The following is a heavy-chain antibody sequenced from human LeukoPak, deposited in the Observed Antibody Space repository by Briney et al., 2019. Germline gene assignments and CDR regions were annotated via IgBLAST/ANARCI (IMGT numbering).Heavy chain of an antibody. CDR1: GFTFSSYG. J-gene: IGHJ6*03. CDR2: ISYDGSNK. V-gene: IGHV3-33*06. Sequence: AGRSLRLSCAASGFTFSSYGMHWVRQAPGKGLEWVAVISYDGSNKYYADSVKGRLTISRDNSKNTLYLQMNSLRAEDTAVYYCAKSYGDFGYYYYYYMDVWGKGTTVTV. D-gene: IGHD4-17*01. CDR3: AKSYGDFGYYYYYYMDV.